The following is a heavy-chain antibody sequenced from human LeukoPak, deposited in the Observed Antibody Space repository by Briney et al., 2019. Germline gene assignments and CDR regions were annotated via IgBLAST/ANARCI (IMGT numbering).Heavy chain of an antibody. D-gene: IGHD5-18*01. Sequence: GGSLRLSCAASGFTFSSYSMNWVRQAPGKGLEWVSSISSSSSYIYYADSVKGRFTISRDNAKNSLYLQMNSLRAEDTAVHYCARDSRDTAMDATFDYWGQGTLVTVSS. J-gene: IGHJ4*02. V-gene: IGHV3-21*01. CDR2: ISSSSSYI. CDR1: GFTFSSYS. CDR3: ARDSRDTAMDATFDY.